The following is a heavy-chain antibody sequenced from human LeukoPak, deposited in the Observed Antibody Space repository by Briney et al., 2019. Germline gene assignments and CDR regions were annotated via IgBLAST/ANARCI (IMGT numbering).Heavy chain of an antibody. CDR3: ARSRYDFWSGYYGEFDY. Sequence: ASVKVSCKASGYTFTSYGISWVRQAPGQGLEWMGWISGYNGNTNYARKLQGRVTLTTDTSTSTAYMELWSLRSDDTAVYYCARSRYDFWSGYYGEFDYWGQGTLVTVSS. CDR2: ISGYNGNT. V-gene: IGHV1-18*01. J-gene: IGHJ4*02. D-gene: IGHD3-3*01. CDR1: GYTFTSYG.